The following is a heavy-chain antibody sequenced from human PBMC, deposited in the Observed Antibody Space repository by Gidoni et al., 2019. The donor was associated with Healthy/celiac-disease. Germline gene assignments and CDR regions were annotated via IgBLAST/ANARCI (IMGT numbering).Heavy chain of an antibody. CDR2: ISAYNGNT. Sequence: QVQLVQSGAEVKTPGASGKVSCKASGYTFTSYGISWVRQAPGQGLEWMGWISAYNGNTNYAQKLQGRVTMTTDTSTSTAYMELRSLRSDDTAVYYCARSARREQPAFWYFDLWGRGTLVTVSS. CDR1: GYTFTSYG. V-gene: IGHV1-18*01. J-gene: IGHJ2*01. CDR3: ARSARREQPAFWYFDL. D-gene: IGHD1-26*01.